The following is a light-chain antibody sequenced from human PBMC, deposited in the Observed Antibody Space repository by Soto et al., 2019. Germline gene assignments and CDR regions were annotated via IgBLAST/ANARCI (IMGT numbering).Light chain of an antibody. Sequence: EIVMTQPPATLSVSPGERDTLSCRASQSVSTNIAWYQQKPGQAPRLLIYGASTRATGIPARFSGSASGTDFTLTVSRLQSEDFAVYYCQQYNNWPTCGQGTKVEIK. CDR1: QSVSTN. J-gene: IGKJ1*01. CDR3: QQYNNWPT. CDR2: GAS. V-gene: IGKV3-15*01.